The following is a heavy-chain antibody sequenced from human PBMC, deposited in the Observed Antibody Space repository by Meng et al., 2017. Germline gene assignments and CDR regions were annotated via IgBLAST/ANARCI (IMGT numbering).Heavy chain of an antibody. CDR2: INPNSGGT. V-gene: IGHV1-2*06. D-gene: IGHD1-26*01. CDR1: GYTFTGYY. CDR3: ASEVGATTTPIFYGMDV. J-gene: IGHJ6*02. Sequence: QVQLVQSGAEVKKPGASVKVSCKASGYTFTGYYMHWVRQAPGQGLEWMGRINPNSGGTNYAQKFQGRVTMTRDTSISTAYMELSRLRSDDTAVYYCASEVGATTTPIFYGMDVWGQGTTVTVSS.